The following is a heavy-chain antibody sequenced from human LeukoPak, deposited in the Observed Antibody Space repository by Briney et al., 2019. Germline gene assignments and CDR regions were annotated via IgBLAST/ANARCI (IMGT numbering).Heavy chain of an antibody. V-gene: IGHV4-39*07. CDR1: GGSISSSSYY. Sequence: PSETLSLTCTVSGGSISSSSYYWGWIRQPPGKGLEWIGSIYYSGSTYYNPSLKSRVTISVDTSKNQFSLKLSSVTAADTAVYYCARDSGVGSSGLSDYWGQGTLVTVSS. D-gene: IGHD3-22*01. CDR2: IYYSGST. J-gene: IGHJ4*02. CDR3: ARDSGVGSSGLSDY.